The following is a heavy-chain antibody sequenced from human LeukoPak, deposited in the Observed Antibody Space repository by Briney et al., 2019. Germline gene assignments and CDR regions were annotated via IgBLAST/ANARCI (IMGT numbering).Heavy chain of an antibody. CDR2: INPDGSSS. V-gene: IGHV3-74*01. J-gene: IGHJ6*04. CDR3: ARDTDFGDV. D-gene: IGHD3-3*01. Sequence: GGSLRLSCAASGFTFSSYWMHWVRQAPGKGLVRVSRINPDGSSSTYGDSVEGRFTISRDNAKNTLYLQMNSLRAEDTAVYYCARDTDFGDVWGKGTAVTVSS. CDR1: GFTFSSYW.